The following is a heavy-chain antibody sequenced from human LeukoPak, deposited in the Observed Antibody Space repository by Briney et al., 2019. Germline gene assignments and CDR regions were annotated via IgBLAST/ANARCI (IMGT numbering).Heavy chain of an antibody. D-gene: IGHD2-2*01. J-gene: IGHJ4*02. CDR2: IKEDASEE. V-gene: IGHV3-7*03. Sequence: GGSLRLSCAVSGFTSSRHWMSWVRQTPEKGLEWVANIKEDASEENYVDSVKGRFTISRDNAKNSLYLQMNSLRAEDTAIYYCARLAVPPGNRGWYYEQWGQGTLVTVSS. CDR1: GFTSSRHW. CDR3: ARLAVPPGNRGWYYEQ.